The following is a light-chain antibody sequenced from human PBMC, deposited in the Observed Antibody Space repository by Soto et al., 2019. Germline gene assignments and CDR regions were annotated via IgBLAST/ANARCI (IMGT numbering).Light chain of an antibody. CDR2: SNI. V-gene: IGLV1-40*01. J-gene: IGLJ3*02. Sequence: QSVLTQPPSMSGAPGQRVTISCTGSSSDIGAGYDVHWYQQFPGTDPKLVIYSNINRPSGVPDRFSGSKSGTSASLAITGLQAEDEADYSCKSYDRRLGGSKGVFGGGTKLTVL. CDR3: KSYDRRLGGSKGV. CDR1: SSDIGAGYD.